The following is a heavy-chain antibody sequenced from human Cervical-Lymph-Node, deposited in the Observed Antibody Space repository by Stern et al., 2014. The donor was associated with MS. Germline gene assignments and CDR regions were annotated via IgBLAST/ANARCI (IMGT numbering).Heavy chain of an antibody. CDR3: ARGRIAAAGANYYDEGREG. D-gene: IGHD6-13*01. V-gene: IGHV1-69*01. CDR1: GGTFSSYA. Sequence: MHLVESGAAVKKPGSSVKVSCKASGGTFSSYAISWVRQAPGQGLEWMGGIIPIFGTANDAQKGQGRVTSTADESTSTAYMELSSLRSEDTAVYYCARGRIAAAGANYYDEGREGGGKGKTVTVSS. J-gene: IGHJ6*04. CDR2: IIPIFGTA.